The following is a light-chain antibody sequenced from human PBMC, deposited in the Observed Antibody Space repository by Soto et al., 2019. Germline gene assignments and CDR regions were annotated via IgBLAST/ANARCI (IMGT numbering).Light chain of an antibody. CDR1: SSDVGGNNY. CDR2: EVT. V-gene: IGLV2-8*01. CDR3: SSYAGSNSVI. Sequence: QSALTQPPSASGSPGQSVAISCTGTSSDVGGNNYVSWYQQHPGKAPKLLVYEVTKRPAGVPDRFSGSKSGNTASLTVSGLQAEDEADYYCSSYAGSNSVIFGGGTNLTVL. J-gene: IGLJ2*01.